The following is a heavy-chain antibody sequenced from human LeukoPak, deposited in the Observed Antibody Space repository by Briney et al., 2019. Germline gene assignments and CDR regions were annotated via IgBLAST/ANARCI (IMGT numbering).Heavy chain of an antibody. CDR1: GGSIRSGSHY. V-gene: IGHV4-39*02. CDR3: AKRDDSGGNLVDL. J-gene: IGHJ4*02. Sequence: SETLSLTCTVSGGSIRSGSHYWAWIRQPPGRGLEWIGSIYDSGSTYYNPSLENRVTISIDTSKNHFSLKLSSLSDADTSVYYCAKRDDSGGNLVDLWGQGTLVTVS. CDR2: IYDSGST. D-gene: IGHD3-22*01.